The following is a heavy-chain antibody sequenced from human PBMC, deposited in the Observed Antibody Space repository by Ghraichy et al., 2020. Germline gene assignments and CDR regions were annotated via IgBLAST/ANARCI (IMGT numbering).Heavy chain of an antibody. D-gene: IGHD1-1*01. CDR1: GFTFSSYA. CDR3: AKDSPATGTAYGY. V-gene: IGHV3-23*01. CDR2: ISGSGGST. J-gene: IGHJ4*02. Sequence: GESLNISCAASGFTFSSYAMSWVRQAPWKGLEWVSAISGSGGSTYYADSVKGRFTISRDNSKNTLYLQMNSLRAEDTAIYYCAKDSPATGTAYGYWGQGTLVTVSS.